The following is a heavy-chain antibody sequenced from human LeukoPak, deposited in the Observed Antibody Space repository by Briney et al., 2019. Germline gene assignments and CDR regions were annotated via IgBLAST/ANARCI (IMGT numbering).Heavy chain of an antibody. CDR1: GGSISSYY. CDR3: ARHRSLSSSWQNWFDP. D-gene: IGHD6-13*01. V-gene: IGHV4-59*08. Sequence: SETLSLTCTVSGGSISSYYWSWIRQPPGKGLEWIGYIYYSGSTNYNPSLKSRVTISVDTSKNQFSLKLSSVTAADTAVYYCARHRSLSSSWQNWFDPWGQGTLVTVSS. J-gene: IGHJ5*02. CDR2: IYYSGST.